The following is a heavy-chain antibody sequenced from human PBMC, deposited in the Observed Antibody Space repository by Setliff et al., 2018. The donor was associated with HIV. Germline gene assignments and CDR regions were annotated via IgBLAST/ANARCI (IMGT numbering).Heavy chain of an antibody. J-gene: IGHJ4*02. V-gene: IGHV1-2*02. CDR1: GYTFTDYY. Sequence: ASVKVSCRASGYTFTDYYIHWVRQAPGQGLEWMGWIYPNTGGTNYAQKFQGRVTMTRDTSISTAYMELSRLRSDDTAVYYCARSTTADWGQGTMVTVSS. D-gene: IGHD4-17*01. CDR3: ARSTTAD. CDR2: IYPNTGGT.